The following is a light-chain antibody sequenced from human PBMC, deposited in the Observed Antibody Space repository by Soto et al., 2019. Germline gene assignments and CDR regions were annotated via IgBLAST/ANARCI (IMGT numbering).Light chain of an antibody. CDR3: QQSYSRVT. CDR1: QSIGSY. CDR2: AAS. V-gene: IGKV1-39*01. J-gene: IGKJ1*01. Sequence: DIQMTQSPSSLSASVGDGVTITCRASQSIGSYVSWYQQKPGKAPKLLIYAASRLQSGVPSRFSGSRSGTDFTLTISSLQPEDFATYYCQQSYSRVTFGQGTKVEIK.